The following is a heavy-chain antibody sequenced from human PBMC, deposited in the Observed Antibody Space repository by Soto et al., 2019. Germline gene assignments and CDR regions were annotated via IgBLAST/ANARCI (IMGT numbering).Heavy chain of an antibody. CDR2: FDPEDGET. D-gene: IGHD6-19*01. V-gene: IGHV1-24*01. CDR3: ATDLARRAVAGYYYYMDV. CDR1: GYTLTELS. Sequence: ASVKVSCKVSGYTLTELSMHWVRQAPGKGLEWMGGFDPEDGETIYAQKFQGRVTMTEDTSTDTAYMELSSLRSEDTAVYYCATDLARRAVAGYYYYMDVWGKGTTVTVSS. J-gene: IGHJ6*03.